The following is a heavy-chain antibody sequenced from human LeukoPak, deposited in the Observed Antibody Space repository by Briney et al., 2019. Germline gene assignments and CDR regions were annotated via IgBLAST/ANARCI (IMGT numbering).Heavy chain of an antibody. CDR3: AREKLWFGEFPFDN. CDR2: ISTKNSYT. J-gene: IGHJ4*02. D-gene: IGHD3-10*01. V-gene: IGHV1-18*01. CDR1: GYTFTDYL. Sequence: ASVKVSCKASGYTFTDYLINWVRQAPGQGLEWVGSISTKNSYTKLAQKFQGRVAMTKDTSANTIYMDLKSLTFDDTAVYYCAREKLWFGEFPFDNWGQGTLVSVSS.